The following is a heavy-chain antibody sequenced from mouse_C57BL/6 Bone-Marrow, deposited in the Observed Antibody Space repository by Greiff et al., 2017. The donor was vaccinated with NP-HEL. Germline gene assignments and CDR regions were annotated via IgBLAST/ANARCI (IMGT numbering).Heavy chain of an antibody. D-gene: IGHD2-2*01. CDR1: GYTFTSSW. CDR3: ERVSTMVKWFAY. V-gene: IGHV1-59*01. J-gene: IGHJ3*01. CDR2: IDPSDSYT. Sequence: VQLQQPGAELVRPGTSVKLSCKASGYTFTSSWMHWVKQRPGQGLEWIGVIDPSDSYTNYNQKFKGKATLTVDTSSSTAYMQLSSLTSEDSADYYCERVSTMVKWFAYWGQGTLVTVSA.